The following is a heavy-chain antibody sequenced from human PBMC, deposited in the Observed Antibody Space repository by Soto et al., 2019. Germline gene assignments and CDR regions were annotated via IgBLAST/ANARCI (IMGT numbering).Heavy chain of an antibody. CDR2: ISGSGVST. J-gene: IGHJ4*02. V-gene: IGHV3-23*01. D-gene: IGHD6-13*01. Sequence: EVQLLESGGGLVQPGGSLRLSCAASGFTFSSYAMSWFRQAPGKGLEWVSAISGSGVSTYYADSVKGRFTISRDNSKNTLYLQMTSLRAEDTAVYYCAKRTIGSSYDYWGQGTLVTVSS. CDR3: AKRTIGSSYDY. CDR1: GFTFSSYA.